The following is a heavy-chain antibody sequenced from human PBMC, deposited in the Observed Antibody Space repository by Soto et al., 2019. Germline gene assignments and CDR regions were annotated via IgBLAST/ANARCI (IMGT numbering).Heavy chain of an antibody. CDR2: IRSKANSYAT. D-gene: IGHD4-4*01. CDR3: TIGSTARGAFDI. J-gene: IGHJ3*02. CDR1: GFTFSGSA. V-gene: IGHV3-73*01. Sequence: AGSLRLSCAASGFTFSGSAMHWVRQASGKGLEWVGRIRSKANSYATAYAASVKGRFTISRDDSKNTAYLQMNSLKTEDTAVYDCTIGSTARGAFDIWGQGKMVTVSS.